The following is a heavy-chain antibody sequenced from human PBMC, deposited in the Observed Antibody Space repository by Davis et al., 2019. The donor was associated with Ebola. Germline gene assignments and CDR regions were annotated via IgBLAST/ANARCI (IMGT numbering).Heavy chain of an antibody. J-gene: IGHJ6*04. Sequence: GGSLRLSCAASGFTFNIFDMHWVRQAPGRGLEWVAFVRSHGSDDHYADSVKGRFTISRDNAKNSLYLQMNSLRAEDTAVYYCASDIAVAGTVYYYGMDVWGKGTTVTVSS. CDR2: VRSHGSDD. V-gene: IGHV3-30*02. CDR1: GFTFNIFD. D-gene: IGHD6-19*01. CDR3: ASDIAVAGTVYYYGMDV.